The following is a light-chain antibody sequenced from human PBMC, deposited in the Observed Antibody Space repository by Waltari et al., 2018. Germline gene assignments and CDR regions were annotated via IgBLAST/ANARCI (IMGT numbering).Light chain of an antibody. Sequence: QSVLTQPPSASGTPGHRVTIPCSGTSSNIGSNPVNWYQQLPGTAPKRLIYSNDQRPSGVPDRFSGSKSGTSASLAISGLQSEDEADYYCAAWDDSLDGHVVFGGGTKVTVL. CDR3: AAWDDSLDGHVV. CDR2: SND. CDR1: SSNIGSNP. V-gene: IGLV1-44*01. J-gene: IGLJ2*01.